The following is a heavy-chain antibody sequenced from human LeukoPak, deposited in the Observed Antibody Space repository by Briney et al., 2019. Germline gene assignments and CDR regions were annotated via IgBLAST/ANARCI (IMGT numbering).Heavy chain of an antibody. V-gene: IGHV4-59*01. CDR1: GGSISSYY. CDR3: AREQLGLIDHWFDP. D-gene: IGHD7-27*01. J-gene: IGHJ5*02. CDR2: IYYSGST. Sequence: SETLSLTCTVSGGSISSYYWSWIRQPPGKGLEWIGYIYYSGSTNYNPSLKGRVTISVDTSKNQFSLKLSSVTAADTAVYYCAREQLGLIDHWFDPWGQGTLVTVSS.